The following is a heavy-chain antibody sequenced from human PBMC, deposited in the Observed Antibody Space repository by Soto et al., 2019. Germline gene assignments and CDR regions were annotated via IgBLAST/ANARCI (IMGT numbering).Heavy chain of an antibody. V-gene: IGHV3-9*01. CDR3: AKTHSSGWYVGYYFDY. CDR2: ISWNSGSI. Sequence: ESGGGLVQPGRSLRLSCAASGFTFDDYAMHWVRQAPGKGLEWVSGISWNSGSIGYADSVKGRFTISRDNAKNSLYLQMNSLRAEDTALYYCAKTHSSGWYVGYYFDYWGQGTLVTVSS. D-gene: IGHD6-19*01. J-gene: IGHJ4*02. CDR1: GFTFDDYA.